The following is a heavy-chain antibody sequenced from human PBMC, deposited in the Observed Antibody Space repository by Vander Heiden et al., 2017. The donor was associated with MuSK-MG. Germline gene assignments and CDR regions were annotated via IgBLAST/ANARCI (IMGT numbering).Heavy chain of an antibody. CDR1: GINFSSQA. V-gene: IGHV3-23*01. CDR3: AKDSRPYYGSGRMYYYYGMDV. J-gene: IGHJ6*02. D-gene: IGHD3-10*01. CDR2: MSGSGGST. Sequence: EVQLLESGGGLAQPGGSLRLPCAASGINFSSQAISWVRQAPGKGLEWVSAMSGSGGSTYYADSVKGRFTISRDNSKNTLYLQMNSLRAEDTAVYYCAKDSRPYYGSGRMYYYYGMDVWGQGTTVTVSS.